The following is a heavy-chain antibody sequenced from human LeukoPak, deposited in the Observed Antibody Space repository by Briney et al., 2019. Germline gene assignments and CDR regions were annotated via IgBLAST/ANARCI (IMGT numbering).Heavy chain of an antibody. CDR3: AREGGYYGSGSYYTDPFDI. Sequence: GGSLRLSCAASGFTFSSYSMNWVRQAPGKGLEWVSSISSSSSYIYYADSVKGRFTISRDNAKNSLYLQMNSLRAEDTAVYYCAREGGYYGSGSYYTDPFDIWGQGAMVTVSS. J-gene: IGHJ3*02. V-gene: IGHV3-21*01. D-gene: IGHD3-10*01. CDR1: GFTFSSYS. CDR2: ISSSSSYI.